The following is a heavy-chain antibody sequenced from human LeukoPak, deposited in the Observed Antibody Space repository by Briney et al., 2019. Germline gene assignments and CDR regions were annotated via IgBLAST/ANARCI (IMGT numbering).Heavy chain of an antibody. J-gene: IGHJ4*02. CDR1: GGSINYYY. CDR2: IYYSGGT. Sequence: SETLSLTCTVSGGSINYYYWMWIRQPPGKGLEWIGYIYYSGGTHYNPSLKSRVTISVDTSKNQFSLKLTSVTAADTAIYYCARQDRSVGAATKDFWGQGILVTVSS. CDR3: ARQDRSVGAATKDF. V-gene: IGHV4-59*08. D-gene: IGHD1-26*01.